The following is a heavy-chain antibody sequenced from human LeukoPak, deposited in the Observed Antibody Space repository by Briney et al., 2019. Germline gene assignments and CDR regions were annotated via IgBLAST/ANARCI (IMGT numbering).Heavy chain of an antibody. V-gene: IGHV4-4*07. D-gene: IGHD6-13*01. Sequence: SETLSLTCTVSGGSISSYYWSWIRQPAGKGLEWIGRTSSTGSTNNSPSLKSRTTMSLDTSKNQFSLKLTSVTAADTAVYYCAKETGGLTAAGRFDYWGQGTLVTVSS. CDR1: GGSISSYY. J-gene: IGHJ4*02. CDR2: TSSTGST. CDR3: AKETGGLTAAGRFDY.